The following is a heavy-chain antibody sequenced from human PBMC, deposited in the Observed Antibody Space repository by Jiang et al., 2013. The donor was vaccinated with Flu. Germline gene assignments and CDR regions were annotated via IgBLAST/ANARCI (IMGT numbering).Heavy chain of an antibody. D-gene: IGHD6-13*01. J-gene: IGHJ4*02. CDR2: KYYSGTT. V-gene: IGHV4-39*01. CDR3: AKGSSTSWARIDY. Sequence: GSGLVKPSETLSLTCTVSSGSFSSTDFYWLWIRQSPGKGLEWIGSKYYSGTTYYNPSLNGRATISVDTSTKQFSLKLTSVTAADTAVYYCAKGSSTSWARIDYWGQGTLVTVSS. CDR1: SGSFSSTDFY.